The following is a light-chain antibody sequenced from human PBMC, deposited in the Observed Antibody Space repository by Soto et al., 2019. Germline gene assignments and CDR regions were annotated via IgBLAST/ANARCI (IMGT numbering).Light chain of an antibody. J-gene: IGKJ1*01. CDR3: QQYNSYPGT. Sequence: IQMTQSPSTLSASVGDRVTFTCRASQSINIWLAWYQQKPGKAPKLLIYKASTLEVGVPSRFSGSGSGTEFLLTIITPQPSDFATDYCQQYNSYPGTFGQGTKV. V-gene: IGKV1-5*03. CDR2: KAS. CDR1: QSINIW.